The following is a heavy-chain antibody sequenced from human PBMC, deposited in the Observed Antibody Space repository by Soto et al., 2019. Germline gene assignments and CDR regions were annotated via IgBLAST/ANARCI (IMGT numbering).Heavy chain of an antibody. CDR1: GYTFTSYA. CDR3: ARAWVVVTAPDY. CDR2: INAGNGNT. D-gene: IGHD2-21*02. J-gene: IGHJ4*02. Sequence: QVQLVQSGAEEKKPGASVKVSCKASGYTFTSYAMHWVRQAPGQRLEWMGWINAGNGNTKYSQKFQGRVTITRDTSASTAYMELSSLRSEGTAVDYCARAWVVVTAPDYWGQGTLVTVSS. V-gene: IGHV1-3*05.